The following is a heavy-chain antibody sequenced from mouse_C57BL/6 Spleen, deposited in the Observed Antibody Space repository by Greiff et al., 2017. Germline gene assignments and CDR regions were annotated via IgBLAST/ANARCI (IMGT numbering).Heavy chain of an antibody. J-gene: IGHJ4*01. CDR3: ARHNYGSSPYAMDY. CDR1: GFTFSDYG. V-gene: IGHV5-15*01. CDR2: ISNLAYSI. Sequence: EVMLVESGGGLVQPGGSLKLSCAASGFTFSDYGMAWVRQAPRKGPEWVAFISNLAYSIYYADTVTGRFAISRENAKNTLYLEMSSLRSEDTAMYYCARHNYGSSPYAMDYWGQGTSVTVSS. D-gene: IGHD1-1*01.